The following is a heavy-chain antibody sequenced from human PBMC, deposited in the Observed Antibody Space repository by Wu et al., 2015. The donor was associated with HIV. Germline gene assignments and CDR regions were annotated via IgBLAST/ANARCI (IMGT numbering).Heavy chain of an antibody. CDR3: ATHRPRDFYQTTSLYSHLGY. Sequence: QVQLVQSGAEVKKPGSSVKVSCKTSGGTFNSFAFSWVRQAPGQGLEWMGGIIPIFSTTNYAQKFRDRVTITADGSTSTAFMELSRLRSEDAAVYYCATHRPRDFYQTTSLYSHLGYWGQGTLVTVSS. CDR2: IIPIFSTT. CDR1: GGTFNSFA. D-gene: IGHD2/OR15-2a*01. V-gene: IGHV1-69*12. J-gene: IGHJ4*02.